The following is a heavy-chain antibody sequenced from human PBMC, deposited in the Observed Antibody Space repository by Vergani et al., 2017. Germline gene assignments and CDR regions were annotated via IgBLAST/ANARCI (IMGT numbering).Heavy chain of an antibody. CDR2: IYYSGST. V-gene: IGHV4-39*01. J-gene: IGHJ5*02. CDR1: GASIRSSIYY. Sequence: QLQLQESGPGLVKPSATLSLTCSVSGASIRSSIYYWGWIRPPPGKGLEWIARIYYSGSTYYNPHLKSRVTITVDTSKNQFSLKRSSVTAADTAVYFWARHSTVEGLIKLGGIDPWGQGILVTVSS. CDR3: ARHSTVEGLIKLGGIDP. D-gene: IGHD3-16*01.